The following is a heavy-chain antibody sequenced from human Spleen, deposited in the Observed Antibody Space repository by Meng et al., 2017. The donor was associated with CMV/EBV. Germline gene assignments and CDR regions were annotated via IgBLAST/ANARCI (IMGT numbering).Heavy chain of an antibody. V-gene: IGHV3-23*01. D-gene: IGHD3-3*01. CDR1: GFTFISYA. CDR2: IDGSGRRT. Sequence: GESLKISCAASGFTFISYAMTWVRQAPGKGLEWVASIDGSGRRTYYADSVKGRFTISRDNSKNTLYLQMNSLRAEDTAVYYCARELNYDFWSGYRPYYYGMDVWGQGTTVTVSS. CDR3: ARELNYDFWSGYRPYYYGMDV. J-gene: IGHJ6*02.